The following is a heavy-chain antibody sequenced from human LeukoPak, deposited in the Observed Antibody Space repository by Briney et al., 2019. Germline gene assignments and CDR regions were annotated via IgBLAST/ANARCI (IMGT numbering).Heavy chain of an antibody. CDR3: ARGGTAAAGPRLDY. D-gene: IGHD6-13*01. CDR2: TYYRSKWYT. V-gene: IGHV6-1*01. Sequence: SQTLSLTCAISGDSVSSNSAAWIWLTQSPSRGLEWLVRTYYRSKWYTDYAVSVTIRINSNPDTSKNQFSLQLNAVTPEDTAVYYCARGGTAAAGPRLDYWGQGTLVTVSS. CDR1: GDSVSSNSAA. J-gene: IGHJ4*02.